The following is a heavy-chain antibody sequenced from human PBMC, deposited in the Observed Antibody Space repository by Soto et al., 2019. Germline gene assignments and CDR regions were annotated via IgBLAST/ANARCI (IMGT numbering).Heavy chain of an antibody. Sequence: QMQLVQSGPEVKKPGTSVKVSCKASGFTFTSSAVQWVRQARGQRLEWIGWIVVGSGNTNYAQKFQERVTITRDMSTSTAYIELSSLRADDTAVYYCAAESDYGYSKGSLRWYFDLWGRGTLVTVST. CDR2: IVVGSGNT. V-gene: IGHV1-58*01. CDR3: AAESDYGYSKGSLRWYFDL. D-gene: IGHD4-17*01. CDR1: GFTFTSSA. J-gene: IGHJ2*01.